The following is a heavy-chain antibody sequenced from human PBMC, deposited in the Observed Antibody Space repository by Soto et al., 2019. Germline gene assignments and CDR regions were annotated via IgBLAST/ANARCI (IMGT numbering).Heavy chain of an antibody. CDR2: INHSGST. CDR1: GGSFSGYY. D-gene: IGHD1-26*01. Sequence: QVQLQQWGAGLLKPSETLSLTCAVYGGSFSGYYWSWIRQPPGKGLEWIGEINHSGSTNYNPSLKSEVTISGHTDKSQFSLKLRSVAAADTAVYYCAGGMGRGVFDYWGEGTLVSVSS. CDR3: AGGMGRGVFDY. J-gene: IGHJ4*02. V-gene: IGHV4-34*01.